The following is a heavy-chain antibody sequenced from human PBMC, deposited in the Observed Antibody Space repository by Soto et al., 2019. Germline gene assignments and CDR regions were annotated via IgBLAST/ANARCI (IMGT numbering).Heavy chain of an antibody. CDR3: AWRGSTRATDQFDF. CDR1: GYTFTTYA. D-gene: IGHD1-26*01. V-gene: IGHV1-3*01. Sequence: ASVKVSCKASGYTFTTYAIHWVRQAPGQRLEWMGWINAAKGNTKYSQKFQARVTITRDTSASTAYMELSSLRSEDTAVYYCAWRGSTRATDQFDFSGPGTLLTVSS. J-gene: IGHJ4*02. CDR2: INAAKGNT.